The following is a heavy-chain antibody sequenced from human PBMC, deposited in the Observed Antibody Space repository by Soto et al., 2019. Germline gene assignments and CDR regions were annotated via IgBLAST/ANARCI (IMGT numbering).Heavy chain of an antibody. CDR1: GGSISSGYYY. D-gene: IGHD5-18*01. J-gene: IGHJ5*02. Sequence: SETLSLTCTVSGGSISSGYYYWSWIRQPPGKGLEWIGYIYYIGSTYYNPSLKSRVTISVDTSKNQFSLKLSSVTAADTAVYYCAGQYSYGNNWFDPGGQGTLV. CDR2: IYYIGST. V-gene: IGHV4-30-4*01. CDR3: AGQYSYGNNWFDP.